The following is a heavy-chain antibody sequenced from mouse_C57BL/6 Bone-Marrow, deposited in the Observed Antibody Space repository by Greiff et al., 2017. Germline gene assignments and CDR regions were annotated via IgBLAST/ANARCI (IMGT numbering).Heavy chain of an antibody. J-gene: IGHJ4*01. CDR2: IYPGSGNT. V-gene: IGHV1-66*01. CDR3: ARCNYGYAMDY. CDR1: GYSFTSYY. D-gene: IGHD1-1*01. Sequence: QVQLQQSGPELVKPGASVKISCKASGYSFTSYYIHWVKQRPGQGLEWIGWIYPGSGNTKYNEKFTGKATLTADTSSSTAYMQLSSLTSEDSAVYYCARCNYGYAMDYWGQGTSVTVSS.